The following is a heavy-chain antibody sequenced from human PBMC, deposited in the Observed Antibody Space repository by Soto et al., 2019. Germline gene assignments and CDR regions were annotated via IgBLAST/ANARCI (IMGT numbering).Heavy chain of an antibody. CDR3: AKDLGNYYYDSSGYSSYGMDV. CDR2: ISGSGGST. D-gene: IGHD3-22*01. CDR1: GFTFSSYA. V-gene: IGHV3-23*01. J-gene: IGHJ6*02. Sequence: PGVSLRLSCAASGFTFSSYAMSWVRQAPGKGLEWVSAISGSGGSTYYADSVKGRFTISRDNSKNTLYPQMTSLRAEDTAVYYCAKDLGNYYYDSSGYSSYGMDVWAQGTTVIVSS.